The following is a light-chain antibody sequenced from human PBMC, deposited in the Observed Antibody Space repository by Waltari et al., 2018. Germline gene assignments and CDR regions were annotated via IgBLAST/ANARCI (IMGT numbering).Light chain of an antibody. Sequence: SYEVTQPPSVSVSPGQTARNTCTGPALPNKDAIWYQQKSGQARELGIYEDIKRLPGTPERFSGSNAGTTAALTISGAQGGDEADDDCYSIYSSGSLEIFGGGTNLTVL. V-gene: IGLV3-10*01. CDR2: EDI. CDR3: YSIYSSGSLEI. CDR1: ALPNKD. J-gene: IGLJ2*01.